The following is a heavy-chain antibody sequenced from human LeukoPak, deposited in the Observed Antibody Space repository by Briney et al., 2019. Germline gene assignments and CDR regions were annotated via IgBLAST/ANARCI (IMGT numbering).Heavy chain of an antibody. CDR2: INWNGGST. J-gene: IGHJ6*04. V-gene: IGHV3-20*04. CDR3: AELGITMIGGV. Sequence: PGGSLRLSCAASGFSFSSYNMNWVRQTPGKGLEWVSGINWNGGSTGYADSVKGRFTISRDNAKNSLYLQMNSLRAEDTALYYCAELGITMIGGVWGKGTTVTISS. CDR1: GFSFSSYN. D-gene: IGHD3-10*02.